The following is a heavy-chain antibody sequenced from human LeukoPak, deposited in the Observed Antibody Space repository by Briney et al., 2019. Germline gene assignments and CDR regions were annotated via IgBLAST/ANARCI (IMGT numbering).Heavy chain of an antibody. D-gene: IGHD2-21*01. CDR2: IIPIFGTA. V-gene: IGHV1-69*05. J-gene: IGHJ6*03. CDR1: GGTFSSYA. CDR3: ARAPDRLGGDYYYYMDV. Sequence: GASVRVSCKASGGTFSSYAISWVRQAPGQGLEWMGGIIPIFGTANYAQKFQGRVTITTDESTSTAYMELSSLGSEDTAVYYCARAPDRLGGDYYYYMDVWGKGTTVTVSS.